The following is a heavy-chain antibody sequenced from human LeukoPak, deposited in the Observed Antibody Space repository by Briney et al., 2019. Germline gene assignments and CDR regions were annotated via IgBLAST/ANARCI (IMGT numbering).Heavy chain of an antibody. V-gene: IGHV4-34*01. CDR2: INHSGST. J-gene: IGHJ4*02. D-gene: IGHD6-19*01. Sequence: SETLSLTCAVYGGPFSGYYWSWIRQPPGKGLEWIGEINHSGSTNYNPSLKSRVTISVDTSKNQFSLKLSSVTAADTAVYYCARSIAVAGKRGLDYWGQGTLVTVSS. CDR1: GGPFSGYY. CDR3: ARSIAVAGKRGLDY.